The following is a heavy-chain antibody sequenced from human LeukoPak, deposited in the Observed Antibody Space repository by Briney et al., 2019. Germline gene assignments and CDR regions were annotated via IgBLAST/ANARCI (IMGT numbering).Heavy chain of an antibody. CDR2: IYHSGST. D-gene: IGHD2-2*01. V-gene: IGHV4-4*02. J-gene: IGHJ6*04. CDR3: ARLGCSSTSCYDYYGMDV. CDR1: GGSISSSNW. Sequence: SGTLSLTCAVSGGSISSSNWWSWVRQPPGKGLEWIGEIYHSGSTNYNPSLKSRVTISVDKSKNQFSLKLSSVTAADTAVYYCARLGCSSTSCYDYYGMDVWGKGTTVTVSS.